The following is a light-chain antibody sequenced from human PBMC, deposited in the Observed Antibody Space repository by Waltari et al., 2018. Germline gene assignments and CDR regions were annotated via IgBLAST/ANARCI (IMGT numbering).Light chain of an antibody. CDR1: SSDVGGYNY. J-gene: IGLJ3*02. Sequence: QSALTQPPSASRSPGQSVTISCTGTSSDVGGYNYISWYQQHPGKAPRLMIYEVSKRPSGVPDRFSGSKTRDTAALTVSGLQAEDEADYDCSSYAGSNRWVVGGGTKLTVL. CDR2: EVS. CDR3: SSYAGSNRWV. V-gene: IGLV2-8*02.